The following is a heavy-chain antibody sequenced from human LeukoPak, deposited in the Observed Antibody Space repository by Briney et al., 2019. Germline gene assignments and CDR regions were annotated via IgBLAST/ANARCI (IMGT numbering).Heavy chain of an antibody. CDR2: ISSNGAST. V-gene: IGHV3-64D*09. D-gene: IGHD3-10*02. CDR3: AKDGWWSAML. J-gene: IGHJ4*02. Sequence: PGGSPTLSCTASGFPYTSYSMHWMRQAPGKGLEYVSSISSNGASTYYAYSMKGRFTISRDNAKNTLYLQMSSLRAEDTTMYWCAKDGWWSAMLWGQGTLVTVSA. CDR1: GFPYTSYS.